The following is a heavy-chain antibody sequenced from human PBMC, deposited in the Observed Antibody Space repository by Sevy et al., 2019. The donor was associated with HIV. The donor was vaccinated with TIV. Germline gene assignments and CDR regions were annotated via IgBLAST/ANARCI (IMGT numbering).Heavy chain of an antibody. Sequence: GESLKISCAASGFTFSDFGMQWVRQAPGKGLQWVAVIWNDGSNKYYADSVKGRFTTSRDNSSNTLYLQMNSLRAEDTVVYYCARDVRGEGIRPGDLDYWGQGTLVTVSS. V-gene: IGHV3-33*01. CDR2: IWNDGSNK. J-gene: IGHJ4*02. CDR3: ARDVRGEGIRPGDLDY. D-gene: IGHD3-10*02. CDR1: GFTFSDFG.